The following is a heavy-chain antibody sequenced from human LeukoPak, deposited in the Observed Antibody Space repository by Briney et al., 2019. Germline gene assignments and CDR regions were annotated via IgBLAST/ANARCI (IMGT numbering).Heavy chain of an antibody. CDR3: ARRARHSTGYYMDV. D-gene: IGHD6-6*01. CDR1: GYPLPGYY. J-gene: IGHJ6*03. CDR2: INPNSGGT. V-gene: IGHV1-2*02. Sequence: ASVEVSCKASGYPLPGYYMHWVRPAPGQGLEWMGWINPNSGGTNYAQKFQGRVTMTRDTSISTAYMALSRLRSDDTAVYYCARRARHSTGYYMDVWGKGTTVTVSS.